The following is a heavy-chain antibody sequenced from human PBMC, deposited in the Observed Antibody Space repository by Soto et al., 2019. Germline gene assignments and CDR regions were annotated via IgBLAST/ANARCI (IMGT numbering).Heavy chain of an antibody. D-gene: IGHD2-21*01. CDR1: GFTFDDNA. V-gene: IGHV3-9*01. CDR2: INWKSDI. Sequence: TGGSLSRCCAVSGFTFDDNAVHGVLQAPEKGLESFSGINWKSDIGYADSVKGRFTISRDNAENSLYLQMNSLRAEDTAVYYCARLGSPTYYYYGMDVWGQGTTVTVSS. J-gene: IGHJ6*02. CDR3: ARLGSPTYYYYGMDV.